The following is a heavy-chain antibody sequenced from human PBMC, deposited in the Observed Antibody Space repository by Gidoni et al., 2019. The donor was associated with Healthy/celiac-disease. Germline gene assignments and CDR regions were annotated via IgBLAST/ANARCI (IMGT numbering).Heavy chain of an antibody. Sequence: EVQLLESGGGLVQPGGSLRLSCAASGFTFSSYAMCSVRQAPGKWLEWVSAISGSGGSTYYADSVKGRFTISRDNSKNTLYLQMNSLRAEDTAVYYCAVGVSGYLTAGDWFDPWGQGTLVTVSS. D-gene: IGHD2-21*02. CDR3: AVGVSGYLTAGDWFDP. V-gene: IGHV3-23*01. J-gene: IGHJ5*02. CDR2: ISGSGGST. CDR1: GFTFSSYA.